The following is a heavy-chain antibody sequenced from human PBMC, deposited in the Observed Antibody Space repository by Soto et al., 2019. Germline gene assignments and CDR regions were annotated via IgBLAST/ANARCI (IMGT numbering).Heavy chain of an antibody. D-gene: IGHD3-22*01. J-gene: IGHJ4*02. CDR1: GFTFSTYW. V-gene: IGHV3-74*01. Sequence: EVQLVESGGDLVQPGGSLRLSCAASGFTFSTYWMHWVRQAPGKGLLWVSRIKTDGTYATYADSVKGRFTISRDNAKNTLYLQMNSRRVEDAAVYYCAAGGSGYYANWGQGTLVTASS. CDR2: IKTDGTYA. CDR3: AAGGSGYYAN.